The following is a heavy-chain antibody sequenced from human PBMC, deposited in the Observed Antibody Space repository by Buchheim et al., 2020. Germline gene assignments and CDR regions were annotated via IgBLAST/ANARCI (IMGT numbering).Heavy chain of an antibody. Sequence: QVQLVQSGAEVQKPGASVKVSCKTSGYTFTNYNIHWVRQAPGQGLEWMGIIYPTGGSTSYTPKFQGRGTMTRDTSTSTGHMELSSLRSDDTAVYYCARDGSSSSFGYWGQGTL. CDR1: GYTFTNYN. D-gene: IGHD6-6*01. CDR3: ARDGSSSSFGY. V-gene: IGHV1-46*01. J-gene: IGHJ4*02. CDR2: IYPTGGST.